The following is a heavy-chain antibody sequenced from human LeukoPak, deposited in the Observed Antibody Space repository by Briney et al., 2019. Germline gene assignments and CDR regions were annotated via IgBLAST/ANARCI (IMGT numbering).Heavy chain of an antibody. CDR2: IYYSGST. CDR1: GGSISSSSFH. D-gene: IGHD3-9*01. Sequence: PSETLSLSCTVSGGSISSSSFHWGWIRQPPGKGLEWIGSIYYSGSTYYNPSLKSRVTISVDTSKNQFSLKPSSVTAADTAVYYCARHYLSYFDWLSTRVGAFHMWREGTMLTVSS. J-gene: IGHJ3*02. V-gene: IGHV4-39*01. CDR3: ARHYLSYFDWLSTRVGAFHM.